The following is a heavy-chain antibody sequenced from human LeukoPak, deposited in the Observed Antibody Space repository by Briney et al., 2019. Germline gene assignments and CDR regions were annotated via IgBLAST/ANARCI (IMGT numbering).Heavy chain of an antibody. Sequence: SETLSLTCAVYGGSFSGYYWSWIRQPPGKGLEWIGEINHSGSTNYNPSLKSRVTVSVDTSKNQFSPKLSSVTAADTAVYYCARADTYYYGSGSYTLTRLNWFDPWGQGTLVTVSS. J-gene: IGHJ5*02. CDR1: GGSFSGYY. CDR3: ARADTYYYGSGSYTLTRLNWFDP. V-gene: IGHV4-34*01. D-gene: IGHD3-10*01. CDR2: INHSGST.